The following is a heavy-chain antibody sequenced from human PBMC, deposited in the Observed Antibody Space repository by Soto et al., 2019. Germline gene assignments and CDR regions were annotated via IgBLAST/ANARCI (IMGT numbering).Heavy chain of an antibody. J-gene: IGHJ4*02. CDR1: GGSFSGYY. CDR2: INHSGST. Sequence: QVQLQQWGAGLLKPSETLSLTCAVYGGSFSGYYWSWIRQPPGKGLEWIGEINHSGSTNYNPSLKSRVTRSVDTSKNQFSLKLSSVTAADTAVYYCARGYGRNFAYWGQGTLVTVSS. D-gene: IGHD3-10*01. CDR3: ARGYGRNFAY. V-gene: IGHV4-34*01.